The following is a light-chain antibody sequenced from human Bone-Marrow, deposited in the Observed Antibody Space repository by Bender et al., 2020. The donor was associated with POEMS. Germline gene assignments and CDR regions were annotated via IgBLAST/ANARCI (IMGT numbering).Light chain of an antibody. CDR2: EVI. Sequence: QSALTQPRSVSGSPGQSVTISCTGTSSDVANYNLVSWYQQHPGNAPKLLIYEVIKRPSGVSNRFSGSKSGTSASLAISGLQSEDEADYYCAAWEDSLNGWVFGGGTKLTVL. J-gene: IGLJ3*02. CDR1: SSDVANYNL. V-gene: IGLV2-11*01. CDR3: AAWEDSLNGWV.